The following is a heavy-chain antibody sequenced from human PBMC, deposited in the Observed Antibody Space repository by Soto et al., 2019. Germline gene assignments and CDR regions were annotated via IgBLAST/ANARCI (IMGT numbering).Heavy chain of an antibody. CDR3: ATFSPVLRSSDAFDI. CDR1: GYTLTELS. CDR2: FDPEDGET. V-gene: IGHV1-24*01. Sequence: ASVKVSCKVSGYTLTELSMHWVRQAPGKGLEWMGGFDPEDGETIYAQKFQGRVTMTEDTSTGTAYMELSSLRSEDTAVYYCATFSPVLRSSDAFDIWGQGTMVTVS. D-gene: IGHD2-21*01. J-gene: IGHJ3*02.